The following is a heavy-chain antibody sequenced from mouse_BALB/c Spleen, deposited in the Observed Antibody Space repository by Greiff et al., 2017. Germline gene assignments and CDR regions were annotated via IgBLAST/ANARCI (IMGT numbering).Heavy chain of an antibody. CDR2: ISDGGSYT. CDR3: ARYGNAMDY. J-gene: IGHJ4*01. D-gene: IGHD2-1*01. Sequence: EVKLMESGGGLVKPGGSLKLSCAASGFTFSDYYMYWVRQTPEKRLEWVATISDGGSYTYYPDSVKGRFTISRDNAKNNLYLQMSSLKSEDTAMYYCARYGNAMDYWGQGTSVTVSS. V-gene: IGHV5-4*02. CDR1: GFTFSDYY.